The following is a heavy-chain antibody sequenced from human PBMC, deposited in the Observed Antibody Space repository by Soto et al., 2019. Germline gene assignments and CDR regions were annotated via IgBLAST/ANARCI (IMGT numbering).Heavy chain of an antibody. CDR1: GYTFTSYD. D-gene: IGHD6-6*01. Sequence: ASVKVSCKASGYTFTSYDMNWVRQATGQGLEWMGWMNTNSGNTGYAQKFKGRVTMTRNTSISTAYMELSSLRSEDTAVYYCASLPLEYSSSALCPGCIDVWGQGTPVTVSS. CDR2: MNTNSGNT. V-gene: IGHV1-8*01. J-gene: IGHJ6*02. CDR3: ASLPLEYSSSALCPGCIDV.